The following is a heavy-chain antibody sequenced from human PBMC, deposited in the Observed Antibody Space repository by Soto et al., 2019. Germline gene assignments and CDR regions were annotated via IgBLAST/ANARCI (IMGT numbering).Heavy chain of an antibody. D-gene: IGHD4-17*01. CDR2: IYYSGST. Sequence: ETLSLTCTVSGGSISSSSYYWGWIRQPPGKGLEWIGSIYYSGSTYYNPSLKSRVTISVDTSKNQFSLKLSSVTAADTAVYYCARRDYGEGYFDYWGQGTLVTVSS. CDR1: GGSISSSSYY. J-gene: IGHJ4*02. CDR3: ARRDYGEGYFDY. V-gene: IGHV4-39*01.